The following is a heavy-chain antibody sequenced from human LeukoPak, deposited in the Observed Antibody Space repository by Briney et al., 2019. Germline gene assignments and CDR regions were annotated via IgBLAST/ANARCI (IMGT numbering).Heavy chain of an antibody. Sequence: PSETLSLTCTVSGGSISSYYWSWIRQPPGKGLEWIGYIYYSGSTNYNPSLKSRVTISVDTSKNQFSLKLSSVTAADTAVYYCARVGLWSGYYVDYWGQGTLVTVSS. V-gene: IGHV4-59*01. CDR2: IYYSGST. CDR3: ARVGLWSGYYVDY. CDR1: GGSISSYY. D-gene: IGHD3-3*01. J-gene: IGHJ4*02.